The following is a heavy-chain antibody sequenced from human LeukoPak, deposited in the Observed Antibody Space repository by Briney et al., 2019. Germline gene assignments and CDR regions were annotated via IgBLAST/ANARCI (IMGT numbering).Heavy chain of an antibody. V-gene: IGHV4-61*02. Sequence: TLSLTCTVSGGSISSGGYYWSWIRPPAGKGLEWIGRIYTSGSTNYNPSLKSRVTMSVDTSKNQFSLKLSSVTAADTAVYYCARDGAGVVVPAAINWFDPWGQGTLVTVSS. CDR2: IYTSGST. J-gene: IGHJ5*02. CDR1: GGSISSGGYY. CDR3: ARDGAGVVVPAAINWFDP. D-gene: IGHD2-2*02.